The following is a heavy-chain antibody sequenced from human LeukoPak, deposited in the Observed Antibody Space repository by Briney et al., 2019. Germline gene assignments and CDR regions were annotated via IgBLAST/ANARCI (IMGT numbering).Heavy chain of an antibody. CDR3: ARTPQSNDYGDS. CDR1: GYTFTSYG. Sequence: ASVKVSCKASGYTFTSYGISWVRQAPGQGLEWMGWMNPNSGNTGYAQKFQGRVTMTRNTSISTAYMELSSLRSEDTAVYYCARTPQSNDYGDSWGQGTLVTVSS. CDR2: MNPNSGNT. V-gene: IGHV1-8*02. J-gene: IGHJ4*02.